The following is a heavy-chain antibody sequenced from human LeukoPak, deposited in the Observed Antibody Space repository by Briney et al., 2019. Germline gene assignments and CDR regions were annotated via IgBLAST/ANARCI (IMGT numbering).Heavy chain of an antibody. CDR1: GFTVSSNY. CDR2: INWNGGST. Sequence: GRSLRLSCAASGFTVSSNYMSWVRQAPGKGLEWVSGINWNGGSTGYADSVKGRFTISRDNAKNSLYLQMNSLRAEDTALYHCARQHDYGDSNWFDPWGQGTLVTVSS. CDR3: ARQHDYGDSNWFDP. J-gene: IGHJ5*02. V-gene: IGHV3-20*01. D-gene: IGHD4-17*01.